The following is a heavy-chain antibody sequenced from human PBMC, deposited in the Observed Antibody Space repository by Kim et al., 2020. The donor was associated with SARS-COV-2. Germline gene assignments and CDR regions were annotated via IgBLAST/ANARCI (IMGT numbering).Heavy chain of an antibody. J-gene: IGHJ2*01. CDR1: GFTFSTYS. Sequence: GGSLRLSCEGSGFTFSTYSMNWVRQAPGKGLEWVSTITTSSSYIYYADSVKGRFTISRDDAKNSMHLQMNSLRDEDTAVYYCARETGWYFDLWGRGTLVTVSS. CDR2: ITTSSSYI. CDR3: ARETGWYFDL. V-gene: IGHV3-21*01.